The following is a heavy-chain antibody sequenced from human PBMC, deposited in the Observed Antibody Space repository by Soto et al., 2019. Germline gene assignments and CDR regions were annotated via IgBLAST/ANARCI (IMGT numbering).Heavy chain of an antibody. CDR1: GYTFTGYY. J-gene: IGHJ5*02. CDR2: IDPNSGGT. Sequence: VASVKVSCKASGYTFTGYYMHWVRQAPGQGLEWMGWIDPNSGGTNYAQKFLGRVTMTRDTSISTAYMEVTSLNSDDTAVYYCARDPSGVSAQLNWFDPWGQGTLVTVSS. D-gene: IGHD3-10*01. V-gene: IGHV1-2*02. CDR3: ARDPSGVSAQLNWFDP.